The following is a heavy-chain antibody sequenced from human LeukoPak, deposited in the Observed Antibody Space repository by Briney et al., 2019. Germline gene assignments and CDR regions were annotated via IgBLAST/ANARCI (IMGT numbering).Heavy chain of an antibody. CDR2: IYSGGNT. Sequence: GGSLRLSCAASGFTVSSNYMTWVRQAPGKGLEWVSVIYSGGNTYYADSVKGRFTISRDSSKNTLFLQMSSLRAEDTAVYYCASSPDSSSWYYFDYWGQGTLVTVSS. J-gene: IGHJ4*02. CDR3: ASSPDSSSWYYFDY. D-gene: IGHD6-13*01. CDR1: GFTVSSNY. V-gene: IGHV3-53*01.